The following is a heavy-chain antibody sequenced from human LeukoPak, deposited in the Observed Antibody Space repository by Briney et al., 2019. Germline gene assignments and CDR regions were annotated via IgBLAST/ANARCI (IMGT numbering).Heavy chain of an antibody. V-gene: IGHV4-4*07. Sequence: PSETLSLTCTVSGGSISSYYWSWIRQPAGKGLEWIGRIYTSGSTNYNPSLKSRVTISVDTSKNQFSLKLSSVTAADTAVYYCARGSYDSSGYYYALSGDDAFDIWGQGTMVTVSS. CDR3: ARGSYDSSGYYYALSGDDAFDI. D-gene: IGHD3-22*01. J-gene: IGHJ3*02. CDR2: IYTSGST. CDR1: GGSISSYY.